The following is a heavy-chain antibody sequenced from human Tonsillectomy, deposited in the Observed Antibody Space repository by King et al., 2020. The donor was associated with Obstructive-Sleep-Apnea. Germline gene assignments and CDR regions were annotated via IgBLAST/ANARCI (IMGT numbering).Heavy chain of an antibody. V-gene: IGHV3-30*18. D-gene: IGHD4-17*01. CDR1: GFTFSSYG. J-gene: IGHJ6*02. Sequence: VQLVESGGGVVQPGRSLRLSCAASGFTFSSYGMHWVRQAPGKGLEWVAVISYDGSNKYYADSVKGRFTISRDNSKNTLYLQINSLRAEDTAVYYCAKDDYSGGDYPGDLYYYYYGMDVWGQGTTVTVSS. CDR2: ISYDGSNK. CDR3: AKDDYSGGDYPGDLYYYYYGMDV.